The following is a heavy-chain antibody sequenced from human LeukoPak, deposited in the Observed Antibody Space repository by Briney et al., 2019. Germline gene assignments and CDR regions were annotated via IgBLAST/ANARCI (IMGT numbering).Heavy chain of an antibody. CDR2: ITGSGDKT. CDR1: GFTFTNHG. CDR3: AKDGMDPVNY. Sequence: GGSLRLSCAASGFTFTNHGMSWVRQALGKGLEWVSAITGSGDKTYYADSVKGRFTISRVNSKNLLYLQMNSLRADDTALYYCAKDGMDPVNYWGQGTLVTVSS. D-gene: IGHD2-2*03. V-gene: IGHV3-23*01. J-gene: IGHJ4*02.